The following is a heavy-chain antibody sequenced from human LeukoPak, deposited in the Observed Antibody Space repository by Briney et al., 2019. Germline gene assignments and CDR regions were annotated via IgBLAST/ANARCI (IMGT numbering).Heavy chain of an antibody. CDR2: ISSSSSTI. Sequence: PGGSLRLSCAASGFTFSSYWMSWVRQAPGKGLEWVSYISSSSSTIYYADSVKGRFTISRDNAKNSLYLQMNSLRAEDTAVYYCARDPGYYDFWSGYYSDAFDIWGQGTMVTVSS. J-gene: IGHJ3*02. CDR1: GFTFSSYW. CDR3: ARDPGYYDFWSGYYSDAFDI. V-gene: IGHV3-48*01. D-gene: IGHD3-3*01.